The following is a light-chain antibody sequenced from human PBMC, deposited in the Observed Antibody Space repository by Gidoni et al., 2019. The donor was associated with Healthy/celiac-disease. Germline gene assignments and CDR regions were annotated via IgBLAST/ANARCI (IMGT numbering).Light chain of an antibody. CDR3: QQYGSSPSYT. J-gene: IGKJ2*01. Sequence: IVFAQSPGTLSLSPGERATLSCRASQSVSSSYLAWYQQKPGQAPRLLIYGASSRATGIPDRFSGSGSGTDFTLTISRLEPEDFAVYYCQQYGSSPSYTFGQGTKLEIK. V-gene: IGKV3-20*01. CDR1: QSVSSSY. CDR2: GAS.